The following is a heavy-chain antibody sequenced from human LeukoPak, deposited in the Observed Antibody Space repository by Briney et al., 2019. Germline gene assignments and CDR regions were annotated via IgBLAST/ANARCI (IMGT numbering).Heavy chain of an antibody. CDR2: IIPIFGTA. Sequence: GASVKVSCKASGGTFSSYAISWVRQAPGRGLEWMGGIIPIFGTANYAQKFQGRVTITTDESTSTAYMELSSLRSEDTAVYYCSRGSYGINWFDPWGQGTLVTVSS. V-gene: IGHV1-69*05. D-gene: IGHD1-26*01. J-gene: IGHJ5*02. CDR1: GGTFSSYA. CDR3: SRGSYGINWFDP.